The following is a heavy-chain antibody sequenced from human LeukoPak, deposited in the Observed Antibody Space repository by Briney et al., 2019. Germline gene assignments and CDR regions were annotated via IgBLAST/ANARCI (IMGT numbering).Heavy chain of an antibody. Sequence: AGSLRLSCAASGFTFSSYAMHWVRQAPGKGLEWVAVISYDGSNKYYADSVKGRFTISRDNSKNTLYLQMNSLRAEDTAVYYCARGLQNVLRYFHMDVWGKGTTVTISS. CDR1: GFTFSSYA. CDR3: ARGLQNVLRYFHMDV. J-gene: IGHJ6*03. D-gene: IGHD3-9*01. CDR2: ISYDGSNK. V-gene: IGHV3-30*04.